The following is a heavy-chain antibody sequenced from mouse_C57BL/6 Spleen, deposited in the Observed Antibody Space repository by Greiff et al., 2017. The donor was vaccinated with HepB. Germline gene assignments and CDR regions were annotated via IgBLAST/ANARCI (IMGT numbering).Heavy chain of an antibody. J-gene: IGHJ4*01. Sequence: VQLQQSGAELVRPGASVKLSCTASGFNIKDDYMHWVKQRPEQGLEWIGWIDPENGDTEYASKFQGKATITADTSSNTAYLQLSSLTSEDTAVYYCTTMITRGYYAMDYWGQGTSVTVSS. D-gene: IGHD2-4*01. CDR2: IDPENGDT. V-gene: IGHV14-4*01. CDR3: TTMITRGYYAMDY. CDR1: GFNIKDDY.